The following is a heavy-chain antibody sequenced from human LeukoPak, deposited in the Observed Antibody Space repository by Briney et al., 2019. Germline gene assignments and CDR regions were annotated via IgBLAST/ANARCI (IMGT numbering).Heavy chain of an antibody. CDR1: GFTFSSYV. CDR3: ARGDSGSYYFDY. CDR2: ISSSGSTI. Sequence: GGSLRLSCAVSGFTFSSYVMNWVRQAPGKGLEWVSYISSSGSTIYYADSVKGRFTISRDNAKNSLYLQMNSLRAEDTAVYYCARGDSGSYYFDYWGQGTLVTVSS. V-gene: IGHV3-48*03. J-gene: IGHJ4*02. D-gene: IGHD1-26*01.